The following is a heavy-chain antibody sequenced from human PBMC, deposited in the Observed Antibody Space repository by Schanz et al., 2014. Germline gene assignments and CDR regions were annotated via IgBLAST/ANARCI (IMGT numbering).Heavy chain of an antibody. J-gene: IGHJ4*02. D-gene: IGHD1-1*01. CDR2: VSRSTPDI. CDR1: GFTFSSYS. V-gene: IGHV3-21*01. Sequence: EMQLVDSGGGLVKPGGSLRLSCTASGFTFSSYSMNWVRQAPGKGLEWVSYVSRSTPDIYYADSVKGRFTISRDNAKNSLFLQMNSLRAEDTAVYYCARDRRNADLDYWGQGTLVTVSS. CDR3: ARDRRNADLDY.